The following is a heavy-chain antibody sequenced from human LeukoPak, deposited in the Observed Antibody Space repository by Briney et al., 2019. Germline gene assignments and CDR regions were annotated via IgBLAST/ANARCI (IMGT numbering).Heavy chain of an antibody. V-gene: IGHV3-48*03. J-gene: IGHJ4*02. Sequence: GGSLRLSCAASGFTFSDYEMNWVRQAPGKGLEWISYIRNSGSTTYYADSVKGRFTISRDNAKNSLYLQMNSLRAEDTAVYYCARAELWFGELYRWRLLVNWGQGTLVTVSS. D-gene: IGHD3-10*01. CDR3: ARAELWFGELYRWRLLVN. CDR1: GFTFSDYE. CDR2: IRNSGSTT.